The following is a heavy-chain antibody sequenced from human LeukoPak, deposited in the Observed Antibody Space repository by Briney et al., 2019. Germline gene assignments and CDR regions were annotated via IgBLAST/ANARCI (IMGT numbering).Heavy chain of an antibody. CDR2: IKEDGSEI. J-gene: IGHJ4*02. D-gene: IGHD5-18*01. CDR1: GFTFSSHW. CDR3: TRRGYGY. Sequence: GGSLRLSCAASGFTFSSHWMSWVRQAPGKGLEWVASIKEDGSEIYYVDSVKGRFTISRDNAKNSLYLQMNSLRAEDTAVYYCTRRGYGYWGQGTLVTVSS. V-gene: IGHV3-7*01.